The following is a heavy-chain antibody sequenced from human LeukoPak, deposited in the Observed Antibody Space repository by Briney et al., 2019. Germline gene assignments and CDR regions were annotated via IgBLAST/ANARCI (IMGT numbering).Heavy chain of an antibody. V-gene: IGHV3-30*18. CDR2: ISYDGSNK. J-gene: IGHJ5*02. Sequence: PGRSLRLSCAASGFTFSSYGMHWVRQAPGKGLEWVAVISYDGSNKYYADSVKGRFTISRDNSKNTLYLQMNSLRAEDTAVYYCAKDPLAFGVVISGQYNWFDPWGQGTLVTVSS. CDR3: AKDPLAFGVVISGQYNWFDP. CDR1: GFTFSSYG. D-gene: IGHD3-3*01.